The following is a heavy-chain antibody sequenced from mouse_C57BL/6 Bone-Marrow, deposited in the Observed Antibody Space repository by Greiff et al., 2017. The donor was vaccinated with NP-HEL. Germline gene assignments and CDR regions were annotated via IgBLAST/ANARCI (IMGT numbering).Heavy chain of an antibody. CDR2: INPNSGST. CDR3: SRSTYDYDEGFAY. CDR1: GYTFTSYW. Sequence: QVQLQQPGAELVKPGASVKLSCKASGYTFTSYWMHWVKQRPGQGLEWIGMINPNSGSTNYNEKFKSKATLTVDKSSSTAYMQLSSLTSEDSAVYYCSRSTYDYDEGFAYWGQGTLVTVSA. V-gene: IGHV1-64*01. D-gene: IGHD2-4*01. J-gene: IGHJ3*01.